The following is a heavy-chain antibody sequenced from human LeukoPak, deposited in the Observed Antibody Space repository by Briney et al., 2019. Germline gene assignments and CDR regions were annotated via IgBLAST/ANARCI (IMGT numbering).Heavy chain of an antibody. CDR2: ISGIGGST. Sequence: AGGSLRLSCAASGFTFSSYAMSWVRQAPGKGLEWVSAISGIGGSTYCADSVKGRFTISRDNSKNALYLQMNSLRAEDTAVYYCAKDRTIYDSEVCYDYWGQGTLVTVSS. CDR1: GFTFSSYA. J-gene: IGHJ4*02. CDR3: AKDRTIYDSEVCYDY. V-gene: IGHV3-23*01. D-gene: IGHD5/OR15-5a*01.